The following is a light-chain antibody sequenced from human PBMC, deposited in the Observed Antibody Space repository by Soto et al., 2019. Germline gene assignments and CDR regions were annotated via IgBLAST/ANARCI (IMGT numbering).Light chain of an antibody. CDR2: DAS. CDR3: QQRSEFT. V-gene: IGKV3-11*01. J-gene: IGKJ3*01. CDR1: QSVSSY. Sequence: EIVLTQSPATLSLSPGERATLTCRASQSVSSYLAWYQQKPGQAPRLLIYDASNRATGIPARFSGSGSGTDFTLTISSLEPEDFAVYSCQQRSEFTFGPGTKVDIK.